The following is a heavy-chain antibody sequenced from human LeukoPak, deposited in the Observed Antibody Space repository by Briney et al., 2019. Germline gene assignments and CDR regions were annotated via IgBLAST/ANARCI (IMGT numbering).Heavy chain of an antibody. D-gene: IGHD3-22*01. V-gene: IGHV3-53*01. CDR1: GFTFSSYG. CDR2: IYSGGST. CDR3: ARDYYDSSGYPPMF. J-gene: IGHJ4*02. Sequence: PGRSLRLSCAASGFTFSSYGMHWVRQAPGKGLEWVSVIYSGGSTYYADSVKGRFTISRDNSKNTLYLQMNSLRAEDTAVYYCARDYYDSSGYPPMFWGQGTLVTVSS.